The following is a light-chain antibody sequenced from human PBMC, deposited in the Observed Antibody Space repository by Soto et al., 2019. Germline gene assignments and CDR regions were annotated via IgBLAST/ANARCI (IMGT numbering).Light chain of an antibody. J-gene: IGKJ3*01. Sequence: IQLTQSPSSLSASVGDNVTITCRASQDIKTYLAWYQQKPGKAPKLLIYAAYSLPSGVPSRFSGSGSGTDFTLTISSLQPEDFTVYYCQQYGSSPFTFGPGTKVDLK. V-gene: IGKV1-9*01. CDR1: QDIKTY. CDR3: QQYGSSPFT. CDR2: AAY.